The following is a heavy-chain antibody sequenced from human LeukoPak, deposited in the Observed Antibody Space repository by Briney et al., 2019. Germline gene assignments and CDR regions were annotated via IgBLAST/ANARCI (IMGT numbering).Heavy chain of an antibody. CDR3: ARVDEVTWFDP. CDR1: GGSFSGYY. V-gene: IGHV4-59*01. J-gene: IGHJ5*02. Sequence: PSETLSLTCAVYGGSFSGYYWSWIRQPPGKGLEWIGYIYYSGSTKNNPSLKSRVTISVDTSKNQFSLKLTSVIPADTAVYYCARVDEVTWFDPWGQGTLVTVSS. D-gene: IGHD4-23*01. CDR2: IYYSGST.